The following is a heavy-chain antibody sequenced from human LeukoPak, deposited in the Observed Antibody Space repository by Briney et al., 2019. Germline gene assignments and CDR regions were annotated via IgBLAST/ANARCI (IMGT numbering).Heavy chain of an antibody. D-gene: IGHD3-3*01. Sequence: GVSLRLSCAASGFTFSSYGMHWVRQAPGKGLEWVAFIRYDGSNKYYADSVKGRFTISRDNSKNTLYLQMNSLRAEDTAVYYCAKDGSTIFGDAEYFQHWGQGTLVTVSS. CDR2: IRYDGSNK. CDR3: AKDGSTIFGDAEYFQH. CDR1: GFTFSSYG. V-gene: IGHV3-30*02. J-gene: IGHJ1*01.